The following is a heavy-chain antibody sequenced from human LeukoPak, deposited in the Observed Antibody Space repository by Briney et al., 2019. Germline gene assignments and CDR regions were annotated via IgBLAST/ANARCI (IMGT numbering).Heavy chain of an antibody. J-gene: IGHJ5*02. V-gene: IGHV3-66*02. CDR2: VYSDGVT. Sequence: GGSLRLSCTASGFTVSSYGMSWVRQAPGKGPEWVSLVYSDGVTRYADSVQGRFTISGDNSKNTVYLQMNNLRVEDTAVYHCVRDRAEGRAWVEFDPWGQGILVTVSS. CDR1: GFTVSSYG. CDR3: VRDRAEGRAWVEFDP.